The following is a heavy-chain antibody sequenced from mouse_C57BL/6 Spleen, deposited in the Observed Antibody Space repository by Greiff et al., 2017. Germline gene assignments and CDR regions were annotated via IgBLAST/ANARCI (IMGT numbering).Heavy chain of an antibody. CDR1: GYTFTDHT. D-gene: IGHD1-1*01. Sequence: QVQLQQSDAELVKPGASVKISCKVSGYTFTDHTIHWMKQRPEQGLEWIGYIYPRDGSTKYNEKFKGKATLTADKSSSTAYMQLNSLTSEDSAVYFCASPLLRGSSYPYFDYWGQGTTLTVSS. V-gene: IGHV1-78*01. CDR2: IYPRDGST. J-gene: IGHJ2*01. CDR3: ASPLLRGSSYPYFDY.